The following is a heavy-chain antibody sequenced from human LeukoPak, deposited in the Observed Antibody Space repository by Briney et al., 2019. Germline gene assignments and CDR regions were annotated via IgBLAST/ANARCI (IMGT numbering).Heavy chain of an antibody. V-gene: IGHV3-53*01. D-gene: IGHD6-6*01. J-gene: IGHJ4*02. CDR2: IYSGGST. CDR3: ARVAFRSSSYISGIEY. Sequence: GGSLRLSCAASGFTVSSNHMSWVRQAPGKGLEWVSAIYSGGSTYYADSVKGRFTISRDNSKNTLYLQMNSLRAEDTAVYYCARVAFRSSSYISGIEYWGQGTLVTVSS. CDR1: GFTVSSNH.